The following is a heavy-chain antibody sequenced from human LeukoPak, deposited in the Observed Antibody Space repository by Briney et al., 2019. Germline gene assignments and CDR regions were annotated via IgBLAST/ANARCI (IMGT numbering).Heavy chain of an antibody. CDR1: GGSFSGYY. D-gene: IGHD3-16*02. J-gene: IGHJ4*02. CDR3: ARDIGSFDY. V-gene: IGHV4-34*01. CDR2: INHSGST. Sequence: PSETLSLTCAVYGGSFSGYYWSWIRQPPGKGLEWIGEINHSGSTNYNPSLKSRVTMSVDTSKNQFSLKLSSVTAADTAVYYCARDIGSFDYWGQGTLVTVSS.